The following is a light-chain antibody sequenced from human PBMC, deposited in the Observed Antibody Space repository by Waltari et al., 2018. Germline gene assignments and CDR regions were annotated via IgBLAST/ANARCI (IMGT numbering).Light chain of an antibody. V-gene: IGKV3-20*01. Sequence: IVLTQSPDTLSLSPGQRATLSCRASQTINNNFLVWYQPNPGQAPRLLIHGASSRATGFPDRFSGSGSGTDFTLTISRLEPEDVAVYYCQQYDGSILTFGGGTKVEI. CDR2: GAS. CDR1: QTINNNF. J-gene: IGKJ4*01. CDR3: QQYDGSILT.